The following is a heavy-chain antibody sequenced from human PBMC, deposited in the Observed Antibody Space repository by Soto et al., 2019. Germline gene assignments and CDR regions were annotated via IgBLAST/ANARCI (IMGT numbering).Heavy chain of an antibody. D-gene: IGHD6-13*01. CDR2: IDVGSANA. V-gene: IGHV1-58*01. CDR3: AAVCSSSWYSYYYYGMDV. J-gene: IGHJ6*02. Sequence: SVKVSCKTSGSTFSSSAVHWVRQARGHRLQWIGWIDVGSANANYAQMLQERVTITRDMSTSTAYMELSSLRSEDTAVYYCAAVCSSSWYSYYYYGMDVWGQGTTVTVSS. CDR1: GSTFSSSA.